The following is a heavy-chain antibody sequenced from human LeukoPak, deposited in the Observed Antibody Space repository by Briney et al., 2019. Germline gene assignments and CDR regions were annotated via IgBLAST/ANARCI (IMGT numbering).Heavy chain of an antibody. D-gene: IGHD6-13*01. CDR1: GYTFTSYA. Sequence: ASVKVSCKASGYTFTSYAMHWGRQAAGQRLEWMGWINAGNGNTKYSQKFQGRVTITRDTSASTVYMELSSLISEDTAVYYCAPTKYSSSWSNFDYWGQGTLVTVSS. CDR3: APTKYSSSWSNFDY. J-gene: IGHJ4*02. V-gene: IGHV1-3*01. CDR2: INAGNGNT.